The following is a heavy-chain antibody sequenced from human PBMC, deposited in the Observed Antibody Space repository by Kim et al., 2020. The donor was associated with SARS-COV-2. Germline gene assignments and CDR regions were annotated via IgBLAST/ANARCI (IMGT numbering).Heavy chain of an antibody. CDR3: AGVSCGGDCPYFDY. V-gene: IGHV4-39*01. CDR2: IYYSGST. CDR1: GGSISSSSYY. D-gene: IGHD2-21*02. J-gene: IGHJ4*02. Sequence: SETLSLTCTVSGGSISSSSYYWGWIRQPPGKGLEWIGSIYYSGSTYYNPSLKSRVTISVDTSKNQFSLKLSSVTAADTAVYYCAGVSCGGDCPYFDYWGQGTLVTVSS.